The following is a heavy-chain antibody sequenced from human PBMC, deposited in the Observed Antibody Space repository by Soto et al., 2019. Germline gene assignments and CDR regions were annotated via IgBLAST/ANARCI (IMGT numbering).Heavy chain of an antibody. CDR1: GFTFNDFE. J-gene: IGHJ4*02. V-gene: IGHV3-48*03. D-gene: IGHD3-10*01. CDR2: IDGSGTTK. CDR3: ARGFGGFNY. Sequence: EVQLLESGGGLVQPGGSLRLSCGVSGFTFNDFEMNWVRQAPAKGLEWLAYIDGSGTTKKYADSVRGRFTISRDNPNNSLFLQMSSLSVADTAIYYCARGFGGFNYWGQGALVCVSS.